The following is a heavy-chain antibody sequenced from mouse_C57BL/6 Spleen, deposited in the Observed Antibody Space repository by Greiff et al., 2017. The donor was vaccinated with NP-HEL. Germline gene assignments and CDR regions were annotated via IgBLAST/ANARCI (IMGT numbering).Heavy chain of an antibody. CDR1: GYAFTNYL. CDR2: INPGSGGT. J-gene: IGHJ4*01. CDR3: ARGYDGYYYAMDY. Sequence: QVQLQQSGAELVRPGTSVKVSCKASGYAFTNYLIEWVKQRPGQGLEWIGVINPGSGGTNYNEKFKGKATLTADKSSSTAYMQLSSLTSEDSAVYFCARGYDGYYYAMDYWGQGTSVTVSS. V-gene: IGHV1-54*01. D-gene: IGHD2-3*01.